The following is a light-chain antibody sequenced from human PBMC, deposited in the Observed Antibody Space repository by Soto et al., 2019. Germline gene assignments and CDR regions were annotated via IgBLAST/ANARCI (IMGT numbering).Light chain of an antibody. J-gene: IGKJ1*01. CDR1: QSVSSN. CDR3: QQYNTWTWT. V-gene: IGKV3-15*01. CDR2: GAS. Sequence: EIVMTQSPAILSVIPGERAALSCRASQSVSSNLAWYQQKPGQAPRLLIYGASTRATGVPARFSGSGSGTDFTPTISSLQSEDFAIYYCQQYNTWTWTFGQGTKVDIK.